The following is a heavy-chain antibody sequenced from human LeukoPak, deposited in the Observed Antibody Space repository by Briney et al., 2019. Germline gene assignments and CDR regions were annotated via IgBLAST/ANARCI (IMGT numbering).Heavy chain of an antibody. Sequence: GGSLRLSCAASGFTFSNYAMSWVRQAPGKGLEWVSLIGGSGNNIYYADSVKGRFTISRDNSKNTLYLQMNSLRAEDTAVYYCLIVGASPDFDYWGQGSLVTVSS. D-gene: IGHD1-26*01. J-gene: IGHJ4*02. CDR3: LIVGASPDFDY. CDR1: GFTFSNYA. CDR2: IGGSGNNI. V-gene: IGHV3-23*01.